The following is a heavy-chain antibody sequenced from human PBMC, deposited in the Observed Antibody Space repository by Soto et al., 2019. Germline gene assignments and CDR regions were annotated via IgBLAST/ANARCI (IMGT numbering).Heavy chain of an antibody. J-gene: IGHJ4*02. Sequence: PGGSLRLSCAASGFTFSSYGMHWVRQAPGKGLEWVAVISYDGSNKYYVDSVKGRFTISRDNSKNTLYLQMNSLRAEDTAVYYCAKAGIVLMVYATGFDFWGQGTLVTVSS. CDR3: AKAGIVLMVYATGFDF. D-gene: IGHD2-8*01. CDR1: GFTFSSYG. CDR2: ISYDGSNK. V-gene: IGHV3-30*18.